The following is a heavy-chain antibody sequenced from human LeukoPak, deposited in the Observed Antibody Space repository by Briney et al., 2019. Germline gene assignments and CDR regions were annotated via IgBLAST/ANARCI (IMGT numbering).Heavy chain of an antibody. CDR2: ISGSGDRT. D-gene: IGHD3-10*01. CDR1: GFTFSSSA. V-gene: IGHV3-23*01. J-gene: IGHJ4*02. CDR3: AKESSLLRGPTVIYYFDF. Sequence: GGSLRLSCAASGFTFSSSAMNWVRQAPGKGLEWVSTISGSGDRTYYADSVKGRFTISRDNSKNTLYLQMNSLRAEDTAIYYCAKESSLLRGPTVIYYFDFWGQGTLVTVSS.